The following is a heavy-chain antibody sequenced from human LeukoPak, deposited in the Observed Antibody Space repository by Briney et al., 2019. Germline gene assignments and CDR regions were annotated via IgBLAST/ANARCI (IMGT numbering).Heavy chain of an antibody. V-gene: IGHV3-66*01. Sequence: PGGSLRLSCAASGFTVSSNYMSWVRQAPGKGLEWASVIYSGGSTYYADSVKGRFTISRDNSKNTLYLQMNSLRAEDTAVYYCAGSSVATSEYFQHWGQGTLVTVSS. D-gene: IGHD5-12*01. J-gene: IGHJ1*01. CDR3: AGSSVATSEYFQH. CDR2: IYSGGST. CDR1: GFTVSSNY.